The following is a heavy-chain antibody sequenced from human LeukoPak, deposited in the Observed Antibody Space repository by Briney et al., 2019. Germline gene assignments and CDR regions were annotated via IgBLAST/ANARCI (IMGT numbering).Heavy chain of an antibody. Sequence: GGSQRLSCAASGFTFSSYSMNWVRQAPGKGLECVSSISSSSSYIYYADSVKGRFTISRDNAKNSLYLQMNSLGPEDTAVYYCARDPYSGNHGNYYYYYMDVWGKGTTVTISS. J-gene: IGHJ6*03. CDR2: ISSSSSYI. V-gene: IGHV3-21*01. D-gene: IGHD1-26*01. CDR3: ARDPYSGNHGNYYYYYMDV. CDR1: GFTFSSYS.